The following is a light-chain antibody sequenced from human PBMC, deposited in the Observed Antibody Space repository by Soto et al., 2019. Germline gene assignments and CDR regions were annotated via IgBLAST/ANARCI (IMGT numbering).Light chain of an antibody. V-gene: IGKV2-30*02. CDR1: QILVHSDGSTY. J-gene: IGKJ5*01. CDR3: MKGTHWPIN. Sequence: DIVMTQTPLSSPVTLVHPASISFMSSQILVHSDGSTYLSWLQQRPGRSPRRLIYKVSNRDSGVPARFSGSGSGTDFALKISRVEAEDVGVYYCMKGTHWPINFGQGTRLEIK. CDR2: KVS.